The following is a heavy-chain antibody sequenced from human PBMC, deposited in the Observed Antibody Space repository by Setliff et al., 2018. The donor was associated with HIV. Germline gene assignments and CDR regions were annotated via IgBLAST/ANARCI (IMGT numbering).Heavy chain of an antibody. CDR1: GYTFTSYG. J-gene: IGHJ4*02. CDR3: ARVGTGATEYFDY. CDR2: INPSGGST. Sequence: ASVKVSCKASGYTFTSYGISWVRQAPGQGLEWMGIINPSGGSTSYAQKFQGRVTMTRDTSTSTVYMELSSLRSEDTAVYYCARVGTGATEYFDYWGQGTLVTVSS. V-gene: IGHV1-46*01. D-gene: IGHD1-26*01.